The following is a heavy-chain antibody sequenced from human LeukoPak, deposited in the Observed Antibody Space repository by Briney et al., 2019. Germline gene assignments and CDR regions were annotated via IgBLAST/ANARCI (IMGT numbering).Heavy chain of an antibody. CDR2: IWYDGSNK. Sequence: GGSLRLSCAASGFTFSSYGMHWVRQAPGKGLEGVAFIWYDGSNKYYVDSVKGRFTISRDNSKNTLYLQMNSLRAEDTAVYYCAKDREGYSYGYSFYPYYCDYWGQGTLVTVSS. D-gene: IGHD5-18*01. CDR3: AKDREGYSYGYSFYPYYCDY. V-gene: IGHV3-30*02. J-gene: IGHJ4*02. CDR1: GFTFSSYG.